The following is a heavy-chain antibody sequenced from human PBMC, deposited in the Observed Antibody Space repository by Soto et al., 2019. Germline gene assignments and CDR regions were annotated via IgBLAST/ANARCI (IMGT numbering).Heavy chain of an antibody. CDR2: IYHSGST. D-gene: IGHD3-3*01. Sequence: SETLSLTCAVSGGSISSSNWWSWARQPPGKGLEWIGEIYHSGSTNYNPSLKSRVTISVDKSKNQFSLKLSSVTAADTAVYYCARGWDYDFWSGPRAPHYYYGMDVWGQGTTVT. CDR1: GGSISSSNW. J-gene: IGHJ6*02. V-gene: IGHV4-4*02. CDR3: ARGWDYDFWSGPRAPHYYYGMDV.